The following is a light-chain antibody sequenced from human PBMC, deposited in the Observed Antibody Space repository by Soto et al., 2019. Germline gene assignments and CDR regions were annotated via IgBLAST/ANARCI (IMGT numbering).Light chain of an antibody. Sequence: PGERATLSCRASQTVGSYLAWFRQTPGQAPRLLIYDTSIRATGIPARFSGSGSGTDFTLTISSLEAEDFAVYYCQQRSDWPPTFGQGTKVDIK. J-gene: IGKJ1*01. V-gene: IGKV3-11*01. CDR2: DTS. CDR1: QTVGSY. CDR3: QQRSDWPPT.